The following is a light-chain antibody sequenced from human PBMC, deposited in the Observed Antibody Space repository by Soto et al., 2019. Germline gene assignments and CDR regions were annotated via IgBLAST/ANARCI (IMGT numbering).Light chain of an antibody. Sequence: DIVITQSADSLAVSLGERATINCKSSQSVFSNSNNKKYLAWYQQKPGQPPKLLIHWASIRESGVPDRFSGSGSGTDFTLTINSLQAEDVAVYYCQQYYSTPWTFGQGTKVEIK. V-gene: IGKV4-1*01. CDR3: QQYYSTPWT. CDR2: WAS. J-gene: IGKJ1*01. CDR1: QSVFSNSNNKKY.